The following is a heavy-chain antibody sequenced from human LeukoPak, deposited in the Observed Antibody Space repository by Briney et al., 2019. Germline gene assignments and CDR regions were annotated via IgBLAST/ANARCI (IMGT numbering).Heavy chain of an antibody. J-gene: IGHJ4*02. D-gene: IGHD5-24*01. CDR3: ARHGRMGTINPSY. V-gene: IGHV4-59*08. CDR2: INYSGST. Sequence: SETLSLTCTVSGGSFSTYYWSWIRQTPGKGLACIGYINYSGSTTYSRSLTSEATISVYTSKNQVALKLSSVTAADTAVYYCARHGRMGTINPSYWGQGTLVTVSS. CDR1: GGSFSTYY.